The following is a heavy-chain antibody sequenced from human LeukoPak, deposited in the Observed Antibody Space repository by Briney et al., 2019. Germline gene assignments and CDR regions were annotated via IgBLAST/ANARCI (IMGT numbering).Heavy chain of an antibody. J-gene: IGHJ4*02. CDR2: IKQDGSEK. CDR3: ASKRWLQSSFDY. V-gene: IGHV3-7*01. D-gene: IGHD5-24*01. CDR1: GFTFSSYW. Sequence: GGSLRLSCAAYGFTFSSYWMSWVRQAPGKGLEWVANIKQDGSEKNYVDSVKGRFTISRDNVKNSLYLQMNSLRAEDTAVYYCASKRWLQSSFDYWGQGTLVTVSS.